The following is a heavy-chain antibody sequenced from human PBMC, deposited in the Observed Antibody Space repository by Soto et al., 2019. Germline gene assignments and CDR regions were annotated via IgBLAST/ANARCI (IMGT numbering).Heavy chain of an antibody. CDR3: ASGQKPMIVVVPLKFDP. V-gene: IGHV3-30-3*01. CDR1: GFTFSSYA. Sequence: GGSLRLSCAASGFTFSSYAMHWVRQAPGKGLEWVAVISYDGSNKYYADSVKGRFTISRDNSKNTLYLQMNSLRAEDTAVYYCASGQKPMIVVVPLKFDPWGQGTLVTVSS. J-gene: IGHJ5*02. CDR2: ISYDGSNK. D-gene: IGHD3-22*01.